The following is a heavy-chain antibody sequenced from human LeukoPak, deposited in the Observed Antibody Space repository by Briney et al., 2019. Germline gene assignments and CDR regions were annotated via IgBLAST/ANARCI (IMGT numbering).Heavy chain of an antibody. CDR1: GGSISSYY. V-gene: IGHV4-59*01. J-gene: IGHJ4*02. D-gene: IGHD3-22*01. CDR2: NDYTGGA. Sequence: SEILSLTCTVSGGSISSYYWSWIRQPPGKGLEWIGNNDYTGGANYNPSLKSRVTILVDTSKNQFSLQLISVAAADTAVYFCARNGPHYYDNSGYLDSWGQGALVTVSS. CDR3: ARNGPHYYDNSGYLDS.